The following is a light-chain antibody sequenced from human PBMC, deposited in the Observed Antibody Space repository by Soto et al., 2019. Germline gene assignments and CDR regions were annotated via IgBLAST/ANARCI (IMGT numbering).Light chain of an antibody. CDR1: SSNIGSKT. Sequence: QSVLTQPPSASGTPGQRVAISCSGSSSNIGSKTVTWYQQHPGKAPKLMIYEVSKRPSGVPDRFSGSKSGNRASLTVSGLQADDEADYYCSSSAGRSKRVFGGGTKVTVL. CDR2: EVS. V-gene: IGLV2-8*01. CDR3: SSSAGRSKRV. J-gene: IGLJ3*02.